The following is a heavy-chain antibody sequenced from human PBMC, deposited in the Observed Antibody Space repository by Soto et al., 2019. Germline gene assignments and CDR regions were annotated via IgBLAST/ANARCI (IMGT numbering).Heavy chain of an antibody. CDR2: IYYSGST. CDR1: GGSISSYY. V-gene: IGHV4-59*08. CDR3: ARHDSRRRWLQFDDAFDI. J-gene: IGHJ3*02. Sequence: SETLSLTCTVSGGSISSYYWSWIRQPPGKGLEWIGYIYYSGSTNYNPSLKSRVTISLDTSKNQFSLKLSSVTAADTAVYYCARHDSRRRWLQFDDAFDIWGQGTMVTVSS. D-gene: IGHD5-12*01.